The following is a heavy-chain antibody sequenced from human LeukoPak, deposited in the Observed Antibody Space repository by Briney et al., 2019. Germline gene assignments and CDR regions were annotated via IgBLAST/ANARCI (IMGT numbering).Heavy chain of an antibody. D-gene: IGHD6-6*01. Sequence: GRSLRLSCAASGFTFDDYAMHWVRQAPGKGLEWVSGIGWNSGSIGYADSVKGRFTISRDNAKNSLYLQMNSLRAEDTALYYCAKDRAYSSSDDAFGIWGQGTMVTVSS. CDR1: GFTFDDYA. J-gene: IGHJ3*02. V-gene: IGHV3-9*01. CDR2: IGWNSGSI. CDR3: AKDRAYSSSDDAFGI.